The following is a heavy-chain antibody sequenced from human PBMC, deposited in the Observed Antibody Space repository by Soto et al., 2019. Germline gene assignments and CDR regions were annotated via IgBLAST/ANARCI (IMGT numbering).Heavy chain of an antibody. CDR3: ARSDHYSPGNGMDV. Sequence: GASVKVSCKASADTFINYDFNWVRQAPGQGLEWMGWMNPHSGNAGFAQKFQGRVTMTSNTSLSTAYMELSSLRSEDTAVYYCARSDHYSPGNGMDVWGQGTTVTVSS. CDR2: MNPHSGNA. J-gene: IGHJ6*02. D-gene: IGHD3-16*02. V-gene: IGHV1-8*01. CDR1: ADTFINYD.